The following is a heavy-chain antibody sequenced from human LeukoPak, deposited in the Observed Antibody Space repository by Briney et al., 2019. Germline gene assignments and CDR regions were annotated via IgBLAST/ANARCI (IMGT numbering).Heavy chain of an antibody. V-gene: IGHV1-69*13. D-gene: IGHD3-9*01. CDR1: GGTFSSYA. CDR2: IIPIFGTA. Sequence: EASVKVSCKASGGTFSSYAISWVRQAPGQGLEWMGRIIPIFGTANYAQKSQGRVTITADESTSTAYMELSSLRSEDTAVYYCARGRLVQDDAFDIWGQGTMVTVSS. CDR3: ARGRLVQDDAFDI. J-gene: IGHJ3*02.